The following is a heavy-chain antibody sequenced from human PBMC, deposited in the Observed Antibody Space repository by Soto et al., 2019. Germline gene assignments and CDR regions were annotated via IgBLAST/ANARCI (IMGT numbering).Heavy chain of an antibody. V-gene: IGHV3-30*03. CDR2: ISYDGSNK. Sequence: GGSLRLSCAASGFTFSSYGMHWVRQAPGKGLEWVAVISYDGSNKYYADSVKGRFTISRDNSKNTLYLQMNSLRAEDTAVYYCARERGYSGYDVNYYYYYMDVWGKGTTVTVSS. CDR3: ARERGYSGYDVNYYYYYMDV. J-gene: IGHJ6*03. CDR1: GFTFSSYG. D-gene: IGHD5-12*01.